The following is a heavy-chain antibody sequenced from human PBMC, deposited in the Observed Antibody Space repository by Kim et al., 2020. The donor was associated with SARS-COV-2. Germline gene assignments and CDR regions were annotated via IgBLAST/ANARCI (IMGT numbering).Heavy chain of an antibody. V-gene: IGHV1-69*13. Sequence: SVKVSCKASGGTFSSYAISWVRQAPGQGLEWMGGIIPIFGTANYAQKFQGRVTITADESTSTAYMELNSLRSEDTAVYYCARVGGGSYWGGLFDYWGQGTLVTVSS. CDR3: ARVGGGSYWGGLFDY. D-gene: IGHD1-26*01. CDR1: GGTFSSYA. CDR2: IIPIFGTA. J-gene: IGHJ4*02.